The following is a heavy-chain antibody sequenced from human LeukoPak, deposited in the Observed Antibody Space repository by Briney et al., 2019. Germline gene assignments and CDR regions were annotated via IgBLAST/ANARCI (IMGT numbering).Heavy chain of an antibody. CDR3: ARSSSGWPLYFDC. V-gene: IGHV1-2*02. CDR1: GYTFTGYY. Sequence: ASVKVSCKASGYTFTGYYMHWVRQAPGEGAEWMGWINPKSGGTKFAQKHQGGVTMTADTSIDTAYLELSNLKSDDTAIYYCARSSSGWPLYFDCWGQGTLVTVSS. D-gene: IGHD6-19*01. J-gene: IGHJ4*02. CDR2: INPKSGGT.